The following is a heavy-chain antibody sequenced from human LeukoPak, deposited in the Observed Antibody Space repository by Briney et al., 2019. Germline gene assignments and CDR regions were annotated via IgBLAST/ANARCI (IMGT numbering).Heavy chain of an antibody. J-gene: IGHJ6*03. CDR1: GFTFDDYG. CDR2: INWNGGST. V-gene: IGHV3-20*04. Sequence: PGGSLRLSCAASGFTFDDYGMSWVRQAPGKGLEWVSGINWNGGSTGYADSVKGRFTISRDNAKNSLYLQMNSLRAEDTALYYCARCGHSRSYYYYMDGWGRGTTVTFSS. CDR3: ARCGHSRSYYYYMDG. D-gene: IGHD3-16*02.